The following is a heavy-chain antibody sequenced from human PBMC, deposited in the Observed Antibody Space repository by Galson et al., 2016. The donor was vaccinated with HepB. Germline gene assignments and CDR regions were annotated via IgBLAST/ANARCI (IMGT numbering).Heavy chain of an antibody. V-gene: IGHV3-33*01. CDR1: GFTFSSYG. Sequence: SLRLSCAASGFTFSSYGMHWVRQAPGKGLEWVALIYYDGSNKYYEDSVEGRFTISRDNSKNTLYLQMNSLRAEDTAVYYCARGDDYTPFDYWGQGTLVTVSS. CDR2: IYYDGSNK. D-gene: IGHD4-11*01. J-gene: IGHJ4*02. CDR3: ARGDDYTPFDY.